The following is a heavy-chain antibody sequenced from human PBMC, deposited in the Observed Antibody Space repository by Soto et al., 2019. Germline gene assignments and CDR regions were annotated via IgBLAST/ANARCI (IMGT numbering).Heavy chain of an antibody. CDR1: GFTFSSYS. CDR2: ISSSSSYI. CDR3: ARDLAAAGVYYYYGMDV. V-gene: IGHV3-21*01. Sequence: GGSLRLSCAASGFTFSSYSMNWVRQAPGEGLEWVSSISSSSSYIYYADSVKGRFTISRDNAKNSLYLQMNSLRAEDTAVYYCARDLAAAGVYYYYGMDVWGQGTTVTVSS. J-gene: IGHJ6*02. D-gene: IGHD6-13*01.